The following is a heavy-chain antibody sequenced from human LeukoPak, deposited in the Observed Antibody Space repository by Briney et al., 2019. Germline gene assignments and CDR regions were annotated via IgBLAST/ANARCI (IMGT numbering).Heavy chain of an antibody. CDR2: IAHDETNK. J-gene: IGHJ4*02. Sequence: GRSLRLSCAASGFTFNRHGMHWVRQAPGKGLEWVAVIAHDETNKYYGDSVKGRFTISRDNSKKMLYLQMNNLRAEDTAVYYCAKDGRVEGYGGNSWLDYWGQGTLVTVSS. V-gene: IGHV3-30*18. CDR1: GFTFNRHG. CDR3: AKDGRVEGYGGNSWLDY. D-gene: IGHD4-23*01.